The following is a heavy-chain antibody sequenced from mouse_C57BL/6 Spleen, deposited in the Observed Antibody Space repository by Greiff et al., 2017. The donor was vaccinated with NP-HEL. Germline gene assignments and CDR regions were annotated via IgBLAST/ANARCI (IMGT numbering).Heavy chain of an antibody. J-gene: IGHJ3*01. CDR3: ARDSNHGGFAY. V-gene: IGHV1-69*01. D-gene: IGHD2-5*01. CDR2: IDPSDSYT. CDR1: GYTFTSYW. Sequence: QVQLQQPGAELVMPGASVKLSCKASGYTFTSYWMHWVKQRPGQGLEWIGEIDPSDSYTNYNQKFKGKSTLTVDKSSSTAYMQLSSLTSEDSAVYYCARDSNHGGFAYWGQGTLVTVSA.